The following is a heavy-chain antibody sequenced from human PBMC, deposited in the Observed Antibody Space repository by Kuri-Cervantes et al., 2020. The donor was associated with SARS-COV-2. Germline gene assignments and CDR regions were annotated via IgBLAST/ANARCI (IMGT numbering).Heavy chain of an antibody. CDR1: GDPLNNDNYY. CDR3: ARLIRWSDLHWFDP. CDR2: IPRSGSP. Sequence: SETLSLTCTVSGDPLNNDNYYWAWVRRPPGKALEWIGHIPRSGSPFYSPSLRSRLTLSIDIYKTEFSVELSSVTAADTAIYYCARLIRWSDLHWFDPWGQGSLVTVSS. V-gene: IGHV4-39*01. D-gene: IGHD4-23*01. J-gene: IGHJ5*02.